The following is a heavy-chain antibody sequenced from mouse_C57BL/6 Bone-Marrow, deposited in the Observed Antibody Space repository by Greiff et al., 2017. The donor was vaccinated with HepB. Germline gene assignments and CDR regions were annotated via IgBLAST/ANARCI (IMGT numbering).Heavy chain of an antibody. D-gene: IGHD4-1*01. Sequence: QVQLKESGPGLVQPSQSLSITCTVSGFSLTSYGVHWVRQPPGKGLEWLGVIWSGGSTDYNAAFISRLSISKDNSKSQVFFKMNSLQADDTAIYYCAKPLLTGASFAYWGQGTLVTVSA. CDR3: AKPLLTGASFAY. CDR2: IWSGGST. J-gene: IGHJ3*01. V-gene: IGHV2-4*01. CDR1: GFSLTSYG.